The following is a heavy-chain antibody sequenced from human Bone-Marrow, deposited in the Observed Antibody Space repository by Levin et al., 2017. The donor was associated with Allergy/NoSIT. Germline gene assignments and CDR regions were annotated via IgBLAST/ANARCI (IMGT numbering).Heavy chain of an antibody. CDR3: ARGRFNLLRFLEWLPPYFDY. J-gene: IGHJ4*02. CDR1: GESFSGYY. CDR2: INHSGST. V-gene: IGHV4-34*01. Sequence: SETLSLTCAVYGESFSGYYWSWIRQPPGKGLAWIGEINHSGSTNYNPSLKSRVTISIDTSKNQFSLKLSSVTAADTAVYYCARGRFNLLRFLEWLPPYFDYWGQGTLVTVSS. D-gene: IGHD3-3*01.